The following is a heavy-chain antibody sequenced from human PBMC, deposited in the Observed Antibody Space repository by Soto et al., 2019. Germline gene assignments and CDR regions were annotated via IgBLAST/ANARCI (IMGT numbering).Heavy chain of an antibody. CDR2: ISKEADST. J-gene: IGHJ6*03. CDR1: GFTFNDYY. Sequence: QVQLVESGGGLVKPGGSLRLSCAASGFTFNDYYMTWIRQAPGKGLEWLSYISKEADSTHYADSVKGRFTISRDNARNSVHLQLNSLRVEDTAVYFCAGGVGGDYDYHYMGVWGKGTLVTVSS. V-gene: IGHV3-11*01. CDR3: AGGVGGDYDYHYMGV. D-gene: IGHD2-2*01.